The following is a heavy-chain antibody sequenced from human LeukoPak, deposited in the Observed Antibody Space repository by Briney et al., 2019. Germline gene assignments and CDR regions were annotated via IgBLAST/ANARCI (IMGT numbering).Heavy chain of an antibody. CDR1: GFTVSSNY. V-gene: IGHV3-53*01. CDR3: ATSGGSNWFFDY. CDR2: IYSDGST. D-gene: IGHD6-13*01. Sequence: GGSLRLSCAASGFTVSSNYMSWVRQGPGKGLEWVSLIYSDGSTFYADSVKGRFTISRDNSKNTLYHQMNSLRAEDTAVYYCATSGGSNWFFDYWGQGTLVTVSS. J-gene: IGHJ4*02.